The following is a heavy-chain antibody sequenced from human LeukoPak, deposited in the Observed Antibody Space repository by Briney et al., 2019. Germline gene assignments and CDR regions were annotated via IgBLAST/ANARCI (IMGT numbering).Heavy chain of an antibody. D-gene: IGHD6-6*01. CDR3: ARERMRYSSSPLDY. J-gene: IGHJ4*02. CDR1: GGSFSGYY. V-gene: IGHV4-34*01. CDR2: ISHSGST. Sequence: PSETLSLTCAVYGGSFSGYYWSWIRQPPGKGLEWIGEISHSGSTNYNPSLKSRVTISVDTSKNQFSLKLSSVTAADTAVYYCARERMRYSSSPLDYWGQGTLVTVSS.